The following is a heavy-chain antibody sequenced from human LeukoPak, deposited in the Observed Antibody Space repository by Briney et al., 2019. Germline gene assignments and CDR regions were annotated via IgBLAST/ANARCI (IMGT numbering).Heavy chain of an antibody. V-gene: IGHV5-51*01. CDR1: GYSFTSYW. Sequence: GESLKISCKGSGYSFTSYWIGWVRQMPGKGLEWMGIIYPGDSDIRYSPSFQGQVTISADKSISTAYLQWSSLEASDTAMYYCARLSGGSSLRNDALDIWGQGTMVTVSS. D-gene: IGHD1-26*01. CDR2: IYPGDSDI. CDR3: ARLSGGSSLRNDALDI. J-gene: IGHJ3*02.